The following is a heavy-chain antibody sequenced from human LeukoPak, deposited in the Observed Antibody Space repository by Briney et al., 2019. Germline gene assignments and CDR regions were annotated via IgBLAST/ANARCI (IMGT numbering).Heavy chain of an antibody. Sequence: SETLSLTCTVSGGSISSYYWSWIRQPPGKGLEWIGYIYYSGSTNYNPSLKSRVTISVDTSKNQFSLKLSSVTAADMAVYYCARDQVRGYSYGYPYYYYYYGMDVWGQGTTVTVSS. CDR3: ARDQVRGYSYGYPYYYYYYGMDV. CDR2: IYYSGST. D-gene: IGHD5-18*01. J-gene: IGHJ6*02. V-gene: IGHV4-59*01. CDR1: GGSISSYY.